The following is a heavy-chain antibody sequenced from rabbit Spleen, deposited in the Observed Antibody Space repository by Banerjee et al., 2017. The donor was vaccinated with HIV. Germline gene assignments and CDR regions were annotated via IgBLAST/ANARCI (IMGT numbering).Heavy chain of an antibody. CDR1: GFSFSSSYW. V-gene: IGHV1S40*01. J-gene: IGHJ4*01. CDR3: ARGSATMTMVITGYYLSL. D-gene: IGHD2-1*01. CDR2: IDSGNGRT. Sequence: QSLEESGGDLVKPGASLTLTCTASGFSFSSSYWICWVRQAPGKGLEWIACIDSGNGRTYYASWAKGRFTISKTSSTTVTLQMTSLTAADTATYFCARGSATMTMVITGYYLSLWGQGTLVTVS.